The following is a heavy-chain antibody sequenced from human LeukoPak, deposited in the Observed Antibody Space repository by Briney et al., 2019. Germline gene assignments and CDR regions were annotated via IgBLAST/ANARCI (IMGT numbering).Heavy chain of an antibody. J-gene: IGHJ3*02. CDR2: ISSSSSTI. CDR3: AANTYYYDSSGYYSGAFDI. D-gene: IGHD3-22*01. Sequence: GGSLRLSCAASGFTFNNYRMNWVRQAPGKGLEWVSYISSSSSTIYYADSVKGRFTISRDNAKNSLYLQMNSLRAEDTAVYYCAANTYYYDSSGYYSGAFDIWGQGTMVTVSS. V-gene: IGHV3-48*04. CDR1: GFTFNNYR.